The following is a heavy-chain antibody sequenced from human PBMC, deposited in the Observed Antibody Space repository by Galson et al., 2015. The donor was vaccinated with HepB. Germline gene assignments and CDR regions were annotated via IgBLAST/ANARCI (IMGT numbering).Heavy chain of an antibody. D-gene: IGHD3-16*01. J-gene: IGHJ5*02. CDR1: GFTFSSYW. Sequence: SLRLSCAASGFTFSSYWMHWVRQAPGKGLVWVSRINSDGSTTTYADSVKGRFTISRDNAKNTLYLQMNSLRAEDTAVYYCARVLLGVVPQSANWFDPWGQGTLVTVSS. V-gene: IGHV3-74*01. CDR3: ARVLLGVVPQSANWFDP. CDR2: INSDGSTT.